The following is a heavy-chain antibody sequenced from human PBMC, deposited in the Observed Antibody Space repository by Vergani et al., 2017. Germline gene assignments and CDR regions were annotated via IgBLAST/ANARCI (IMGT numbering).Heavy chain of an antibody. J-gene: IGHJ6*03. V-gene: IGHV4-59*01. D-gene: IGHD3-3*01. CDR3: ARGYDFWSGYYYYYMDV. CDR1: GGSISSYY. CDR2: ISYSGST. Sequence: QVQLQESGPGLVKPSETLSLTCTVSGGSISSYYWSWIRQPPGKGLEWIGYISYSGSTNYNPSLKSRVTISVDTSKNQFSLKLSSVTAADTAVYYCARGYDFWSGYYYYYMDVWGKGTTVTVSS.